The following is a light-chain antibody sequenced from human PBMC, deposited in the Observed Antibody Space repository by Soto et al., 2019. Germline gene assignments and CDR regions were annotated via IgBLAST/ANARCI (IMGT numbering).Light chain of an antibody. J-gene: IGLJ2*01. Sequence: QPVLTQSSSASASLGSSVKLTCTLSSGHSSYIIAWHQQQPGKAPRYLMKLEGSGSYNKGSGVPDRFSGSSSGADRYLTISNLKSEDEADYYCETWDSNTVFGGGTKLTVL. V-gene: IGLV4-60*03. CDR2: LEGSGSY. CDR1: SGHSSYI. CDR3: ETWDSNTV.